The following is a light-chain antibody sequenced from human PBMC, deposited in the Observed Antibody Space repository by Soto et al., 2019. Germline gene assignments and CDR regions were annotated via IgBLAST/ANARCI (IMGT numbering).Light chain of an antibody. CDR3: SSYRTKSSVV. Sequence: QSVLTQPASVSGSPGQSITISCTGTSNGVGGYNYVSWYQHHPGKAPKLMIYEVSSRPSGVSNRFFGSKSGNTASLTISGLQTEDEADYFCSSYRTKSSVVFGGGTKLTVL. J-gene: IGLJ2*01. V-gene: IGLV2-14*01. CDR2: EVS. CDR1: SNGVGGYNY.